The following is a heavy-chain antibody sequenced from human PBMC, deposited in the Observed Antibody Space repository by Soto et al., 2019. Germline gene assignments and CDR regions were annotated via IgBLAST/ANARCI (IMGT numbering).Heavy chain of an antibody. J-gene: IGHJ4*02. Sequence: SVKVSCKASGGTFSSYTISWVRQAPGQGLEWMGRIIPILGIANYAQKFQGRVTITADKSTSTAYMELSSLRSEDTAVYYCARDALYYGSGSYEGNYYFDYWGQGTLVTVSS. CDR1: GGTFSSYT. CDR2: IIPILGIA. V-gene: IGHV1-69*04. D-gene: IGHD3-10*01. CDR3: ARDALYYGSGSYEGNYYFDY.